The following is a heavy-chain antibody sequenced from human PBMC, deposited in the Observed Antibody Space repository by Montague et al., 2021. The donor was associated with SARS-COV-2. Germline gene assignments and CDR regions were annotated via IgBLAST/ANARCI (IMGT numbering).Heavy chain of an antibody. J-gene: IGHJ4*02. Sequence: PALVKPTQTLTLTCTFAGFSLSTSGMCVSWIGQRPGKALEWLARIDWDDDKYYSTPLKTRLTISKDTSKNQVVLTMTNMDPVGTAAYYCARYADGYNSTSHRGFDYWGQGTLVTVSS. CDR1: GFSLSTSGMC. V-gene: IGHV2-70*11. D-gene: IGHD5-24*01. CDR3: ARYADGYNSTSHRGFDY. CDR2: IDWDDDK.